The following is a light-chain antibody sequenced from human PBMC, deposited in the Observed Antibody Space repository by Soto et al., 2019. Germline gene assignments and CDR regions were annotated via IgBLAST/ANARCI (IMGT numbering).Light chain of an antibody. CDR3: QQYNNWPPWT. CDR1: QSVSGN. J-gene: IGKJ1*01. Sequence: EIMMPQSPATLSVSPGERATLSCRASQSVSGNLAWYQQKPGQAPRLLIYGASTRATGIPARFSGSGSGTEFTLTISSLQSEDFAVYYCQQYNNWPPWTFGQVTKVEIK. CDR2: GAS. V-gene: IGKV3-15*01.